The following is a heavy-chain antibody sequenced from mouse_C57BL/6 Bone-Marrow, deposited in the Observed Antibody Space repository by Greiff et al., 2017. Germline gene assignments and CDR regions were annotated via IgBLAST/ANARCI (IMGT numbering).Heavy chain of an antibody. V-gene: IGHV1-81*01. CDR3: ARGNTPTSYYFVY. CDR1: GYTFTSYG. Sequence: QVQLKQSGAELARPGASVKLSCKASGYTFTSYGISWVKQRTGQGLEWIGEIYPRSGNTYYNEKFKGKATLTADKSSSTAYMELRSLSSEDSAVYFCARGNTPTSYYFVYCGQGTTLTVSS. CDR2: IYPRSGNT. J-gene: IGHJ2*01. D-gene: IGHD5-1-1*01.